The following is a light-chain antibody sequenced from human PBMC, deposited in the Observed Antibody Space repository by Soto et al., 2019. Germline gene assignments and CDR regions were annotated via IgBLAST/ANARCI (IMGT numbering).Light chain of an antibody. CDR3: HHYGKSPLYT. Sequence: EIVLTQSPGTLSLSPGATATLSCRASQSVSSNYLAWFQQKSGQAPRLLIYGASSRATGIPDRFSGSGYGTDFTLTITRLEPEDFAVYYCHHYGKSPLYTFGPGTKVDFK. V-gene: IGKV3-20*01. CDR1: QSVSSNY. CDR2: GAS. J-gene: IGKJ3*01.